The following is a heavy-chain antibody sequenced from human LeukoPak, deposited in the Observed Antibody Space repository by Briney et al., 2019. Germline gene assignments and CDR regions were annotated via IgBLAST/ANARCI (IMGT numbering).Heavy chain of an antibody. J-gene: IGHJ6*03. V-gene: IGHV3-7*01. CDR2: IKQDGSEK. CDR1: GFTFRSYW. D-gene: IGHD3-3*01. CDR3: ARDQPRQGFWSGYYYMDV. Sequence: RTGVSLRLSCAASGFTFRSYWMSWVRQARGKGLEWVANIKQDGSEKYYVDSVKGRFTISRDNAKNSLYLQMNSLRAEDTAVYYCARDQPRQGFWSGYYYMDVWGKGTTVTVSS.